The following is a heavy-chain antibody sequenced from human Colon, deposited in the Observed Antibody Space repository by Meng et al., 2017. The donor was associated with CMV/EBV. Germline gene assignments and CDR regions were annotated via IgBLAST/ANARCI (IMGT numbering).Heavy chain of an antibody. Sequence: GESLKISCAASGFSFYDYGMIWVRQVPEKGLEWVSSINWNGISTRYADSVKGRFIISRDNAKKSLYLEMDSLRADDTAVYYCARQTRAYCFDSWGQGTLVTVSS. V-gene: IGHV3-20*04. CDR1: GFSFYDYG. D-gene: IGHD2-15*01. CDR3: ARQTRAYCFDS. J-gene: IGHJ4*02. CDR2: INWNGIST.